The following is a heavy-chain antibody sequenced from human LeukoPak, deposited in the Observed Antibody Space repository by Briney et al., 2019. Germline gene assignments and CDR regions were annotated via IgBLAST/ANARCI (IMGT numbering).Heavy chain of an antibody. D-gene: IGHD1-1*01. V-gene: IGHV3-23*01. CDR3: ARARTNWNHPYAGDYYYMDV. CDR1: GFPLSSYA. Sequence: GGSLRLSCAASGFPLSSYAMSWVRQIPGKGLEWVSGISGRGGSTYYADSVKGRFTISRDNSKNTLYLQMNSLRAEDTAVYYCARARTNWNHPYAGDYYYMDVWGKGTTVTVSS. J-gene: IGHJ6*03. CDR2: ISGRGGST.